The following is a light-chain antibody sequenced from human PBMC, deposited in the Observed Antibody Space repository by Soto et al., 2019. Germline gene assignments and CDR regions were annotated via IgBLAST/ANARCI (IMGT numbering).Light chain of an antibody. V-gene: IGLV2-8*01. CDR2: EVT. CDR1: SSDIGGYNF. J-gene: IGLJ1*01. Sequence: QSVLTQPPSASGSPGQSVAISCTGTSSDIGGYNFVSWYQQYPGKAPKLMIFEVTRRPSGVPDRFSGSKSGNTATLVVSGLQAEDEADYYCSSHGGSNNPFVFRTGTKLTVL. CDR3: SSHGGSNNPFV.